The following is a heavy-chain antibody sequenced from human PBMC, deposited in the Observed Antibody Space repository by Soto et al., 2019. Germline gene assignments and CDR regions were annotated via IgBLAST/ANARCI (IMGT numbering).Heavy chain of an antibody. CDR2: TYYRSKWYN. CDR3: ARGYCSGGSCSSHYGMDV. Sequence: SQTLSLTCXISGDSVSSNSAAWNWIRQSPSRGLEWLGRTYYRSKWYNDYAVSVKSRITINPDTSKNQFSLQLNSVTPEDTAVYYCARGYCSGGSCSSHYGMDVWGQGTTVTVS. D-gene: IGHD2-15*01. CDR1: GDSVSSNSAA. V-gene: IGHV6-1*01. J-gene: IGHJ6*02.